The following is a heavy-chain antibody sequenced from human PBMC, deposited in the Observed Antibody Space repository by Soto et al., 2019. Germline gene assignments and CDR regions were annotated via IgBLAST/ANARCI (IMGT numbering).Heavy chain of an antibody. Sequence: SEILSLTWTVSGGSISTMSSSSYYRGWIRQPPGKGLEWIGSIYYTGNTYYNPSLKSRVTISVDTSKNQFSLKLSSVTAADTAVYYCARHVGGYYYYMTVWGKGTTVTVSS. V-gene: IGHV4-39*01. CDR2: IYYTGNT. D-gene: IGHD2-15*01. CDR1: GGSISTMSSSSYY. J-gene: IGHJ6*03. CDR3: ARHVGGYYYYMTV.